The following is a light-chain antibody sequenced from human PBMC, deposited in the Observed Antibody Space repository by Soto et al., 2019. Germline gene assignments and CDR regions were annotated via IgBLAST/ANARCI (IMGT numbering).Light chain of an antibody. CDR3: GSGDSSRSAVV. J-gene: IGLJ2*01. CDR2: DNN. Sequence: QSVLTQPPSVSAAPGQKVTISCSGSSSNIGNNYVSWYQQFPGTAPKLLIYDNNKRSSGIPDRFSGSKSGTSATLDITGLQAGDEADYYCGSGDSSRSAVVFGGGTKLTVL. V-gene: IGLV1-51*01. CDR1: SSNIGNNY.